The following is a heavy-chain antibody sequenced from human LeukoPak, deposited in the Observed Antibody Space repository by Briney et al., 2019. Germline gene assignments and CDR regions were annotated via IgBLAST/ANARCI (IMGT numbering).Heavy chain of an antibody. V-gene: IGHV3-43*01. CDR2: ITWDGGST. CDR3: TKDRGLAGGGTGPFDY. Sequence: PGGSLRLSCVSSGXIFDDYNMHWVPQAPGKGLEWVSLITWDGGSTNYADSVKGRFTISRDNSKNSVYLQMKSLRTEDTAFYYCTKDRGLAGGGTGPFDYWGQGSLVTVSS. D-gene: IGHD3-16*01. J-gene: IGHJ4*02. CDR1: GXIFDDYN.